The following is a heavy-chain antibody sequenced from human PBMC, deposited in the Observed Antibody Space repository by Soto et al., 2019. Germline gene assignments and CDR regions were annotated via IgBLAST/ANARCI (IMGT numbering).Heavy chain of an antibody. CDR2: VQSNHVT. D-gene: IGHD1-26*01. V-gene: IGHV3-23*01. CDR3: AKWLRGGSFYCDF. CDR1: GFTFGTYA. J-gene: IGHJ4*02. Sequence: GSLRLSCQASGFTFGTYAMSWVRQAPGKGLEWVALVQSNHVTYYADSVRGRFTVSRDNSKTAVYLQMDSLRVEDTALYYCAKWLRGGSFYCDFWGQGAMITVSS.